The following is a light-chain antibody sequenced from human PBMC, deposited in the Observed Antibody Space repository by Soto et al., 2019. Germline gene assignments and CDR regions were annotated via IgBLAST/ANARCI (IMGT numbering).Light chain of an antibody. Sequence: EIVLTQSPGTLSLSPGERATLSCRASQSVSSRYLAWYQKKAGQAPRLLIYGASSRATGIPDRFSGSGSGTDFTLTISRLEPEAVAVYYCQQYGSSPPITFGGWTKVEIK. CDR2: GAS. CDR3: QQYGSSPPIT. J-gene: IGKJ4*01. V-gene: IGKV3-20*01. CDR1: QSVSSRY.